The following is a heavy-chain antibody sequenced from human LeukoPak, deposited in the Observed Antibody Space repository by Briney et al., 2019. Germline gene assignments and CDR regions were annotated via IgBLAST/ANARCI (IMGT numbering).Heavy chain of an antibody. J-gene: IGHJ4*02. V-gene: IGHV3-30*04. CDR2: TSYDGSTK. CDR1: GFTFSSYA. Sequence: GGSLRLSCAASGFTFSSYAMSWVRQAPGKGLEWVALTSYDGSTKYYADAVKGRFTISKDNSRNTVYLQMNSLKVEDTATYYCAKPADEHFDYWGQGTLVIVSS. CDR3: AKPADEHFDY.